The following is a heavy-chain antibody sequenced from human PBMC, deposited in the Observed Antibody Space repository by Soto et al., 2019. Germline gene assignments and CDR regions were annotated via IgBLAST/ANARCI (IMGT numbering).Heavy chain of an antibody. J-gene: IGHJ5*02. V-gene: IGHV3-23*01. Sequence: GESLKISCAASGFTFSSYAMSWVRQAPGKGLEWVSAISGSGGSTYYADSVKGRFTISRDNSKNTLYLQMNSLRAEDTAVYYCAKDKHNWNYCNWFDPWGQGTLVTVSS. CDR2: ISGSGGST. CDR3: AKDKHNWNYCNWFDP. D-gene: IGHD1-7*01. CDR1: GFTFSSYA.